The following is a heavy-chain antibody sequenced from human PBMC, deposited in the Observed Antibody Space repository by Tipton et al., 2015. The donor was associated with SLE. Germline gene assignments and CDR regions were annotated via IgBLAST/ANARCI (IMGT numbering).Heavy chain of an antibody. Sequence: LRLSCTVSGGSISSGGYYWSWIRQHPGKGLEWIGYIYYSGSTYYNPSLKSRVTISVDTSKNQFSLKLNSVTAADTAMYFCARSPGRLRSMDYWGQGTLVTVSS. CDR1: GGSISSGGYY. CDR2: IYYSGST. J-gene: IGHJ4*02. V-gene: IGHV4-31*03. D-gene: IGHD3-3*01. CDR3: ARSPGRLRSMDY.